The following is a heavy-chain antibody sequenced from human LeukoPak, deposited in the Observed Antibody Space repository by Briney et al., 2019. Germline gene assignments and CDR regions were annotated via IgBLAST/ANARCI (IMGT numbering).Heavy chain of an antibody. CDR2: INHSGST. J-gene: IGHJ5*02. CDR3: ARGPKLGYNWFDP. CDR1: GGSFSGYY. V-gene: IGHV4-34*01. D-gene: IGHD6-13*01. Sequence: SETLSLTCAVYGGSFSGYYWSWIRQPPGKGLEWIGEINHSGSTNYNPSLKSRVTISVDTSKNQFSLKLSSVTAADTAVYYCARGPKLGYNWFDPWGQGTLVTASS.